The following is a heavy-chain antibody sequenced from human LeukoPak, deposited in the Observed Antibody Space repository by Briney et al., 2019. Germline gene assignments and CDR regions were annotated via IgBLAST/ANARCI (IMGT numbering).Heavy chain of an antibody. CDR1: GFSFSTGEMC. D-gene: IGHD3-9*01. V-gene: IGHV2-70*11. Sequence: QSGPALVKPTQTLTLTCTFSGFSFSTGEMCVSWIRQPPGKALEWLARIDWDEDKYYSTSLKTRLTISKGTSKDQVVLTITNMDPVDTATYYCALLRFFDWSLDYWGQGTLVTVSS. J-gene: IGHJ4*02. CDR3: ALLRFFDWSLDY. CDR2: IDWDEDK.